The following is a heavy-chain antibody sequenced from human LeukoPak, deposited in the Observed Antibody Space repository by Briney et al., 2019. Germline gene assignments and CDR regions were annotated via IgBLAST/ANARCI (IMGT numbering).Heavy chain of an antibody. Sequence: SETLSLTCAVSGYSISRGYYWGWIRQPPGKGLEWIGSIYHSGSTYYNPSLKSRVTISVDTSKNQFSLKLSSVTAADTAVYYCARDEPRYCSSTSCYKGNWFDPWGQGTLVTVSS. D-gene: IGHD2-2*02. CDR2: IYHSGST. J-gene: IGHJ5*02. CDR1: GYSISRGYY. CDR3: ARDEPRYCSSTSCYKGNWFDP. V-gene: IGHV4-38-2*02.